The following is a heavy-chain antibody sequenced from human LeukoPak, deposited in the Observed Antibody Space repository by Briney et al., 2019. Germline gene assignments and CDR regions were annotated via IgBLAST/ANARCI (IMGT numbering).Heavy chain of an antibody. J-gene: IGHJ5*02. V-gene: IGHV4-59*01. CDR2: IYYSGST. CDR3: AGLGYCSGGSCSSNWLDP. D-gene: IGHD2-15*01. CDR1: GGSISSYY. Sequence: SETLSLTCTVSGGSISSYYWSWIRQPPGKGLEWIGYIYYSGSTNYKPSLKSRVTISVDTPKNQFSLRLSSVTAADTAVYYRAGLGYCSGGSCSSNWLDPWGQGTLVTVSS.